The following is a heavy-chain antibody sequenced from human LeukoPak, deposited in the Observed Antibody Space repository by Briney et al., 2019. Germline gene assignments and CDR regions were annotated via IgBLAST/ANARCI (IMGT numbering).Heavy chain of an antibody. CDR3: ARDTRGSYYAPFDY. CDR2: IYYSRST. CDR1: GDPISRYY. J-gene: IGHJ4*02. D-gene: IGHD1-26*01. Sequence: SETLTLPCTVSGDPISRYYWSWIPQPPGKGLEGVGYIYYSRSTNYNPSLTSRVTISVDTSKHQSSLKLSSVTAAATAVYYCARDTRGSYYAPFDYWGQGTLVTVSS. V-gene: IGHV4-59*01.